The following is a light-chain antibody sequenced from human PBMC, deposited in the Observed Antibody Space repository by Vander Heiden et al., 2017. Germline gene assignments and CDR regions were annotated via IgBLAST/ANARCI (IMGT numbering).Light chain of an antibody. J-gene: IGKJ3*01. CDR3: QQDAKLPFT. CDR1: QDISNY. V-gene: IGKV1-33*01. Sequence: DIQMTQSPSSLSASVGDRVTITCQASQDISNYLNWYQQKPGKAPKLLIYDASNLETGVPSRFSGSGSGTDFTFTISSLQPEDIATYYCQQDAKLPFTFGHGTKVDIK. CDR2: DAS.